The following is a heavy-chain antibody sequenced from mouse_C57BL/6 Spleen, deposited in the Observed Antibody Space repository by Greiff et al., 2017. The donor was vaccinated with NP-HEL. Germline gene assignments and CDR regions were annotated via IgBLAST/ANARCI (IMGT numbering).Heavy chain of an antibody. CDR3: ARKTYEGFDY. V-gene: IGHV3-1*01. D-gene: IGHD2-3*01. CDR1: GYSITSGYD. J-gene: IGHJ2*01. Sequence: EVMLVESGPGMVKPSQSLSLTCTVTGYSITSGYDWHWIRHFPGNKLEWMGYISYSGSTNYNPSLKSRISITHDTSKNHFFLKLNSVTTEDTATYYCARKTYEGFDYWGQGTTLTVSS. CDR2: ISYSGST.